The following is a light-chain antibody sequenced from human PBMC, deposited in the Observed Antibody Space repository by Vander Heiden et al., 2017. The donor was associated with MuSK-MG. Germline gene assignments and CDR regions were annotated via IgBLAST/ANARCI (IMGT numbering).Light chain of an antibody. CDR3: QQDNDWPPYT. J-gene: IGKJ2*01. CDR2: DAS. Sequence: EIVMTQSPATLSVSPGERVTLSCRASQSVRFNLGWYQQKPGQAPRLLIFDASTRATGVPARFSGSGYGTEFTLTISSLQSEDFPVYHCQQDNDWPPYTFGQGTKMEIK. V-gene: IGKV3-15*01. CDR1: QSVRFN.